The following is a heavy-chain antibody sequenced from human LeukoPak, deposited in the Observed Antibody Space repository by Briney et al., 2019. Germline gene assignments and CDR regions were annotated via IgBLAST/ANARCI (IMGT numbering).Heavy chain of an antibody. V-gene: IGHV4-39*01. CDR2: IYYSGST. CDR1: GGSISIGSYY. J-gene: IGHJ4*02. Sequence: SETLSLTCTVSGGSISIGSYYWGWIRQPPGKGLEWIGSIYYSGSTYYNPSLKSRVTISVDTSKNQFSLKLSSVTAADTAVYYCARHDFRSKELDYWGQGTLVTVSS. CDR3: ARHDFRSKELDY. D-gene: IGHD3-3*01.